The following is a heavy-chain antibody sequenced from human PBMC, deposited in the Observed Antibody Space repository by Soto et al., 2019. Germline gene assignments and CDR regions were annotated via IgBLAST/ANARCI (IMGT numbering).Heavy chain of an antibody. CDR1: DGSIRSRSYC. Sequence: TVADGSIRSRSYCRGMIQKPPGKGLEWIGSIYYSGSTYYNPSLKSRVTISVDTSKNQFSLKLSSVTAADTAVYYCARHLREYSAYDPFGYWGEPTLVTVYS. V-gene: IGHV4-39*01. CDR2: IYYSGST. D-gene: IGHD5-12*01. CDR3: ARHLREYSAYDPFGY. J-gene: IGHJ4*02.